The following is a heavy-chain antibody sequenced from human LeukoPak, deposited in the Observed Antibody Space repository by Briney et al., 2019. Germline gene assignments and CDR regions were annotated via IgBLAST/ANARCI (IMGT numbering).Heavy chain of an antibody. Sequence: SVKVSCKASGGTFSSNALSWVRQAPGQGLEWMGGIIPIFGTANYAQKFQGRVTMTRNTSISTAYMELSSLRSEDTAVYYCARFSDYCSSTSCYDYWGQGTLVTVSS. CDR1: GGTFSSNA. D-gene: IGHD2-2*01. V-gene: IGHV1-69*05. CDR3: ARFSDYCSSTSCYDY. CDR2: IIPIFGTA. J-gene: IGHJ4*02.